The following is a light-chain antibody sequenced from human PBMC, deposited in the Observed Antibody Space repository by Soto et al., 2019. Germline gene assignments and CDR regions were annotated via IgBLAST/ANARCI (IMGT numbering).Light chain of an antibody. CDR2: DAS. CDR3: QQRSNWPYT. Sequence: EIVFTQSPATLSSSPGERATLSCRASRSVSFYFAWYQQKPGQAPRLLIYDASYRAPGIPARFSGSGSGTDFTLTISSXQPEDFAVYYCQQRSNWPYTFGQGTKVDIK. J-gene: IGKJ2*01. CDR1: RSVSFY. V-gene: IGKV3-11*01.